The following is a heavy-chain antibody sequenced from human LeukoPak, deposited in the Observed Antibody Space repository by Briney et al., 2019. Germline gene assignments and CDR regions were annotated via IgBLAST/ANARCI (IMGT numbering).Heavy chain of an antibody. CDR2: IYYSGST. V-gene: IGHV4-59*01. D-gene: IGHD5-24*01. CDR3: ARSVRDGYNYIGYYYYYMDV. Sequence: PSETLSLTCTVSGGSISSYYWSWIRQPPGKGLEWIGYIYYSGSTNYNPSLKSRVTISVDTSKNQFSLKLSSVTAADTAVYYCARSVRDGYNYIGYYYYYMDVWGKGTTVTISS. CDR1: GGSISSYY. J-gene: IGHJ6*03.